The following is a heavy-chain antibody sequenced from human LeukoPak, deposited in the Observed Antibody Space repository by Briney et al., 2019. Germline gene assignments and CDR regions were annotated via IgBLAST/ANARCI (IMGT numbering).Heavy chain of an antibody. Sequence: GGSLRLSCAASGFTFSSYAMHWVRQAPGKGLEWVAVISYDGSNKYYADSVKGRFTISRDNSKNTLYLQMNSLRAEDTAVYYCAKMGSGWYKDWGQGTLVTVSS. J-gene: IGHJ4*02. D-gene: IGHD6-19*01. CDR2: ISYDGSNK. CDR3: AKMGSGWYKD. V-gene: IGHV3-30*18. CDR1: GFTFSSYA.